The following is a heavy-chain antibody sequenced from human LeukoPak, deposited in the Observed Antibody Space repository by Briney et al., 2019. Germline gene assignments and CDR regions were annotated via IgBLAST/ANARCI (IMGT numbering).Heavy chain of an antibody. CDR2: ISGSGGST. CDR3: AREIYDDSTGGRFQH. Sequence: GGSLRLSCAASGFTFSSYEMNWVRQAPGKGLEWVSVISGSGGSTYYADSVKGRFTISRDNSKNTLYLQMNSLRAEDTAVYYCAREIYDDSTGGRFQHWGQGTLVTVSS. V-gene: IGHV3-23*01. CDR1: GFTFSSYE. J-gene: IGHJ1*01. D-gene: IGHD4-17*01.